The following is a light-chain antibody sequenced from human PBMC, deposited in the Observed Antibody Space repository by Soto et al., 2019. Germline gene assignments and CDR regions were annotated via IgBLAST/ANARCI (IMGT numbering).Light chain of an antibody. CDR1: QGIGNS. Sequence: DIQMTQSPSSLSASVGDRVTITCRARQGIGNSLAWYQQKPGKVPKLLIFGASTLQSGVPSRFSGSGSGTDFTLTLSSLQPEDVGTYYCQKYNVVPWSFGQGTKVEIK. CDR3: QKYNVVPWS. J-gene: IGKJ1*01. CDR2: GAS. V-gene: IGKV1-27*01.